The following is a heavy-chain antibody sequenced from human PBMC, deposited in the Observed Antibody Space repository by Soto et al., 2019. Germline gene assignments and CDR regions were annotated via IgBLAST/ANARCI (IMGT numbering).Heavy chain of an antibody. CDR3: ARGIASADGTFRQYYGMDG. CDR1: GYTFTSYG. V-gene: IGHV1-18*01. CDR2: ISAYNGNT. D-gene: IGHD6-13*01. Sequence: QVQLVQSGAEVKKPGASVKVSCKASGYTFTSYGISWVRQAPGQGLEWMGWISAYNGNTNYAQKLQGRVTMTTDTFTSTVYMELESLSSDDPAVYYCARGIASADGTFRQYYGMDGWGQGTTVTVSS. J-gene: IGHJ6*02.